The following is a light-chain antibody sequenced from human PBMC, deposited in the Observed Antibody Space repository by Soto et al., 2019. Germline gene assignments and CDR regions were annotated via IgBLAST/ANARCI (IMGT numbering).Light chain of an antibody. J-gene: IGLJ3*02. Sequence: QSVLTQPASVSGSPGQSITISCTGTSSDVGSYNYVSWYQQHPGKVPKLVIYEVSNRPSGISYRFSGSKSGNTASLTISGLQAEDEADYYCSSYTSSTTQAFGGGTKVTVL. CDR1: SSDVGSYNY. V-gene: IGLV2-14*01. CDR3: SSYTSSTTQA. CDR2: EVS.